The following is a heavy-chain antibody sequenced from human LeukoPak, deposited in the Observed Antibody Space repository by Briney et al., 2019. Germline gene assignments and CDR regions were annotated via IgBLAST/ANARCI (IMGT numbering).Heavy chain of an antibody. CDR2: MNPNSGNT. J-gene: IGHJ6*03. CDR1: GYTFTSYD. CDR3: ARVVSGQGWLPLYYYYYMDV. D-gene: IGHD5-24*01. V-gene: IGHV1-8*01. Sequence: GASVKVSCKASGYTFTSYDINWVRQATGQGLEWMGWMNPNSGNTGYAQKFQGRVTMTRNTSISTAYMELSSLRSEDTAVYYCARVVSGQGWLPLYYYYYMDVWGKGTTVTISS.